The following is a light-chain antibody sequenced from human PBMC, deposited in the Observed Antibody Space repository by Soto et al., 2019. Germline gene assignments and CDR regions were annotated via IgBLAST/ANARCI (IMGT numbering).Light chain of an antibody. J-gene: IGKJ5*01. Sequence: EIVMTQSPDTLFVSLGEGATLSCRASQSISSPLAWYQHKPGQAPRLLIYGASTRASGIPVRFSGSGSETDFTLTISSLQPEDSAAYYCQQYHNWPPSTFGQGTRLEIK. V-gene: IGKV3-15*01. CDR2: GAS. CDR3: QQYHNWPPST. CDR1: QSISSP.